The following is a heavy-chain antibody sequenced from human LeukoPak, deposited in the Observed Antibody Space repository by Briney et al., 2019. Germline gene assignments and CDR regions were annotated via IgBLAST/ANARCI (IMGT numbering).Heavy chain of an antibody. J-gene: IGHJ3*02. CDR2: IKQDGNEK. Sequence: PGGSLRLSCAASGFTFNNAWMSWVRQAPGKGLEWVANIKQDGNEKYYVDSVKGRFTISRDNAKNSLYLQMNSLRAEDTAVYYCARVSSSSSGKNAFDIWGQGTMVTVSS. CDR3: ARVSSSSSGKNAFDI. CDR1: GFTFNNAW. D-gene: IGHD6-6*01. V-gene: IGHV3-7*03.